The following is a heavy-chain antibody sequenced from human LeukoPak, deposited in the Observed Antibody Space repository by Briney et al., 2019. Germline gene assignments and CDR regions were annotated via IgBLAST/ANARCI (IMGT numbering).Heavy chain of an antibody. CDR2: KSYDGSNK. CDR3: ARDRRIAAAGMDY. J-gene: IGHJ4*02. V-gene: IGHV3-30*04. Sequence: GRSLRLSCAASGFTFSSYAMHWVRQAPGKGLEWAAVKSYDGSNKYYADSVKGRFTISRDNSKNTLYLQMNSLRAEDTAVYYCARDRRIAAAGMDYWGQGTLVTVSS. D-gene: IGHD6-13*01. CDR1: GFTFSSYA.